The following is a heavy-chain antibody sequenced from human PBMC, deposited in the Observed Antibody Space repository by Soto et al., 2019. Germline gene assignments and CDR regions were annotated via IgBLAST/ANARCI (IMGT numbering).Heavy chain of an antibody. CDR3: ARDGHHKLVRVVGFDI. CDR2: IYSGGSP. V-gene: IGHV3-66*01. Sequence: GSQSLSSAAPGFSVDNDHMTCVRHAPRKGQEWDSVIYSGGSPYYADSEKGRFTISRDNSKSTLYLQMSSLRVEDTAVYYCARDGHHKLVRVVGFDIWGDGTTVTV. D-gene: IGHD6-13*01. J-gene: IGHJ3*02. CDR1: GFSVDNDH.